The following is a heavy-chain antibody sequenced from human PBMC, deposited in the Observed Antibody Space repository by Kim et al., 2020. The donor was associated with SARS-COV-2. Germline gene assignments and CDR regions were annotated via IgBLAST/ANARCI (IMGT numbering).Heavy chain of an antibody. CDR1: GGSISSSSYY. CDR2: IYYSGST. CDR3: ARQWGPDYYDSSGYRERSDY. V-gene: IGHV4-39*01. J-gene: IGHJ4*02. Sequence: SETLSLTCTVSGGSISSSSYYWGWIRQPPGKGLEWIGSIYYSGSTYYNPSLKSRVTISVDTSKNQFSLKLSSVTAADTAVYYCARQWGPDYYDSSGYRERSDYWGQGTLVTVSS. D-gene: IGHD3-22*01.